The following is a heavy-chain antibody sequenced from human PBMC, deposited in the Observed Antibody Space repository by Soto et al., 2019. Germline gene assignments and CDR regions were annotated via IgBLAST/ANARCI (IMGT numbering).Heavy chain of an antibody. V-gene: IGHV4-4*02. J-gene: IGHJ4*02. Sequence: PSETKCVPCAVVCGTISGSSWRRWIRQPPGKGLEWIGEIYHSGSTNYNPSLKSRVTISVDKSKNQFSLKLSSVTAADTAVYYCASSIAAANFDYWGQGTLVSVSS. CDR2: IYHSGST. CDR3: ASSIAAANFDY. CDR1: CGTISGSSW. D-gene: IGHD6-13*01.